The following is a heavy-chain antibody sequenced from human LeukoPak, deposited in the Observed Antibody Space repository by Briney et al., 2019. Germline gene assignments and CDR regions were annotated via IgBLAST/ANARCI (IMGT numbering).Heavy chain of an antibody. CDR3: ARRRTTVVTPDYAFDI. J-gene: IGHJ3*02. CDR1: GGSISSYY. D-gene: IGHD4-23*01. V-gene: IGHV4-59*08. Sequence: SETLSLACTVSGGSISSYYWSWIRQPPGKGLEWIGYIYYSGSTNYNPSLKSRVTISVDMSKNQFSLKLSSVTAADTAVYYCARRRTTVVTPDYAFDIWGQGTMVTVSS. CDR2: IYYSGST.